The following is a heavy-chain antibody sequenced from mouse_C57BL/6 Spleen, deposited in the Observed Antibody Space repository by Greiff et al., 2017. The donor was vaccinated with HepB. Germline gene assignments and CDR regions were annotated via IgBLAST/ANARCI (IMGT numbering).Heavy chain of an antibody. V-gene: IGHV7-3*01. J-gene: IGHJ2*01. D-gene: IGHD1-1*01. CDR3: ARLLPLYYFDY. CDR2: IRNKANGYTT. Sequence: DVKLVESGGGLVQPGGSLSLSCAASGFTFTDYYMSWVRQPPGKALEWLGFIRNKANGYTTEYSASVKGRFTISRDNSQSILYLQMNALRAEDSATYYCARLLPLYYFDYWGQGTTLTVSS. CDR1: GFTFTDYY.